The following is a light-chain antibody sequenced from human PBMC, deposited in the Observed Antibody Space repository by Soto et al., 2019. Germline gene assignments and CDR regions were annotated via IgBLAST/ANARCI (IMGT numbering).Light chain of an antibody. CDR1: QSVTTN. J-gene: IGKJ1*01. CDR3: QQYNNWPPWT. CDR2: GAS. Sequence: EVVMTQTPATLSVSPGERATLSCRASQSVTTNMAWYQQKPGQAPRLLIYGASTRATGIPARFSGSGSGTDFTLTISSLQSEDFAVYYCQQYNNWPPWTFGQGTNVAIK. V-gene: IGKV3-15*01.